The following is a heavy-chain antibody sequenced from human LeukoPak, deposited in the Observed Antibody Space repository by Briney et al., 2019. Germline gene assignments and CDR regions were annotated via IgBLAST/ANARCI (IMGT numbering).Heavy chain of an antibody. CDR1: GFTFSNYW. V-gene: IGHV3-23*01. J-gene: IGHJ3*02. D-gene: IGHD2-8*02. CDR3: ARDVLLGAFDI. Sequence: GGSLRLSCAASGFTFSNYWMTWVRQAPGKGLEWVSAISGSGGSTYYADSVKGRFTISRDNSKNTLYLQMNSLRAEDTAVYYCARDVLLGAFDIWGQGTMVTVSS. CDR2: ISGSGGST.